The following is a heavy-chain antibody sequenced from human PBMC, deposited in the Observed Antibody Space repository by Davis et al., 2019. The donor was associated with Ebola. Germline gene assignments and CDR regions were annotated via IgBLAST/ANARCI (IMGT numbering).Heavy chain of an antibody. Sequence: GESLKISCAASGFTFSSYGMHWVRQAPGKGLEWVAVISYDGSNKYYADSVKGRFTISRDNSKNTLYLQMNSLRAEDTAVYYCARKLMASEEWLFEGGMDVWGQGTTVTVSS. CDR3: ARKLMASEEWLFEGGMDV. CDR2: ISYDGSNK. V-gene: IGHV3-30*03. J-gene: IGHJ6*02. CDR1: GFTFSSYG. D-gene: IGHD3-3*01.